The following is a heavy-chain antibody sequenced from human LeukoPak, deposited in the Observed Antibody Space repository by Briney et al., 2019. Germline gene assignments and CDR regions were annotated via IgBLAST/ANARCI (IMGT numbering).Heavy chain of an antibody. J-gene: IGHJ6*03. V-gene: IGHV7-4-1*02. CDR2: INTNTGNP. CDR1: GYTFTSYA. D-gene: IGHD6-19*01. CDR3: ARWYSSGWFSGHYMDV. Sequence: ASVKVSCKASGYTFTSYAMNWVRQAPGQGLEWRGWINTNTGNPKNAQGFTGRLVFYLDRSISKAYLQIRSLRAGDTAVYYCARWYSSGWFSGHYMDVWGKGTTVTVSS.